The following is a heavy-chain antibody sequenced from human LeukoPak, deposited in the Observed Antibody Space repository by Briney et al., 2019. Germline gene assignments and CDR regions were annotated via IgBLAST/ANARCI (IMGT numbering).Heavy chain of an antibody. CDR1: GFTFSSYW. V-gene: IGHV3-7*01. Sequence: SGGSLRLSCAASGFTFSSYWMRWVRQAPGKGLEWVANIKQDGSEKYYVDSVKGRFTISRDNAKNSLYLQMNSLRAEDTAVYYCAREGDIAVAGTYYFDYWGQGTLVTVSS. CDR3: AREGDIAVAGTYYFDY. J-gene: IGHJ4*02. D-gene: IGHD6-19*01. CDR2: IKQDGSEK.